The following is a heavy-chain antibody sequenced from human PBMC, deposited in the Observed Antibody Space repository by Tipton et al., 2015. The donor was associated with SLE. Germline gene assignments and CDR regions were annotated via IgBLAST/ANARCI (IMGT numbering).Heavy chain of an antibody. V-gene: IGHV4-39*07. CDR3: ARGTCYYMGV. CDR1: NGSISSSPYY. CDR2: IYYSGST. D-gene: IGHD2-8*01. J-gene: IGHJ6*03. Sequence: TLSLTCTVSNGSISSSPYYWGWIRHSPGKGLEWVGSIYYSGSTYYNPSLKSRVTISVDTSRNQCSLNLTSVTAADTAVYYCARGTCYYMGVWGTGTPVTVSS.